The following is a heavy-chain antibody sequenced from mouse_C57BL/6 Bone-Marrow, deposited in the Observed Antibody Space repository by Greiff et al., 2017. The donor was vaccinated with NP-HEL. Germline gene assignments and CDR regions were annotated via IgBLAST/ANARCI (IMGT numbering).Heavy chain of an antibody. Sequence: QVQLQQSGAELVRPGASVKLSCKASGYTFTDYYINWVKQRPGQGLEWIARIYPGSGNTYYNEKFKGKATLTAEKSSSTAYMQLSSLTSEDSAVYFCARRGNYGNYEAYWGQGTLVTVSA. V-gene: IGHV1-76*01. D-gene: IGHD2-1*01. J-gene: IGHJ3*01. CDR2: IYPGSGNT. CDR1: GYTFTDYY. CDR3: ARRGNYGNYEAY.